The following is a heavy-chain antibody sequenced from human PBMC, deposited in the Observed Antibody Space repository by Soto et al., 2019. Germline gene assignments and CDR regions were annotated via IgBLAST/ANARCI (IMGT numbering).Heavy chain of an antibody. V-gene: IGHV4-34*01. D-gene: IGHD3-9*01. CDR2: INHSGST. CDR3: ARGPLTYYDILTGYYPPIDY. CDR1: GGSFSGYY. J-gene: IGHJ4*02. Sequence: QVQLQQWGAGLLKPSETLSLTCAVYGGSFSGYYWSWIRQPPGKGLEWIGEINHSGSTNYNPSLKSRVTISVDTSKNQFSLKLSSVTAADTAVYYCARGPLTYYDILTGYYPPIDYCGQGTLVTVSS.